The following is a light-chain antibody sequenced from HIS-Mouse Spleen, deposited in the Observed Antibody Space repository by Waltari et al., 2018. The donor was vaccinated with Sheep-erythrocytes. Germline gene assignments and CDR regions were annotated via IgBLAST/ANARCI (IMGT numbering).Light chain of an antibody. CDR2: AAS. J-gene: IGKJ4*01. CDR3: QQYYSFPLT. Sequence: AIWMTQSPSLLSASTGDRVTISCRISQGLSSYLAWYQQKPGKAPELLIYAASTLQSGVPSRFSGSGSGTDFTLTISCLQSEDFATYYCQQYYSFPLTFGGGTK. V-gene: IGKV1D-8*02. CDR1: QGLSSY.